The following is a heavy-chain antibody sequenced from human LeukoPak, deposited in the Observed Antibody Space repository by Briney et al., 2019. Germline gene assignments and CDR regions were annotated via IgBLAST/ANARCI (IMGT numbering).Heavy chain of an antibody. CDR3: ARPGERSRRDWNLDQ. Sequence: GESLKISCKASGFSFSNYWIGWVRQVPGKGLEWMGIVYPRDSDTRYSPSFQGQVTISADKSISTAYLQWSSLKASDTAVYYCARPGERSRRDWNLDQWGQGTLVTVSS. D-gene: IGHD1-1*01. V-gene: IGHV5-51*01. J-gene: IGHJ4*02. CDR1: GFSFSNYW. CDR2: VYPRDSDT.